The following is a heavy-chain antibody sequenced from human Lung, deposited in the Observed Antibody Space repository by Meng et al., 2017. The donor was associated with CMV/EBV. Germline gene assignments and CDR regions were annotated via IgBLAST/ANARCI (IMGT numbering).Heavy chain of an antibody. CDR2: IYHSGST. V-gene: IGHV4-38-2*02. CDR3: ARGIYGSVDY. CDR1: GYSISSGYY. Sequence: LSCTVSGYSISSGYYWGWIRQPPGKGLEWFGSIYHSGSTYYNPSLKSRVTISVDTSKNQLSLRLSSVTAADTAVYYCARGIYGSVDYWGQGTLVTVSS. J-gene: IGHJ4*02. D-gene: IGHD3-10*01.